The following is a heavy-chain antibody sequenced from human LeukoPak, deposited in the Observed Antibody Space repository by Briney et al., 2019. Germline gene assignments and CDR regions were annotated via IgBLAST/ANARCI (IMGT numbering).Heavy chain of an antibody. J-gene: IGHJ3*02. Sequence: GGSLRLSCAASGFTFSSYAMHWVRQAPGKGLEWVAVISYDGSNKYYADSVKGRFTISRDNSKNTLYLQMNSLRAEDTAVYYCARDPYDFWSGYYVTLNIGAPKGDAFDIWGQGTMVTVSS. CDR1: GFTFSSYA. D-gene: IGHD3-3*01. CDR3: ARDPYDFWSGYYVTLNIGAPKGDAFDI. CDR2: ISYDGSNK. V-gene: IGHV3-30-3*01.